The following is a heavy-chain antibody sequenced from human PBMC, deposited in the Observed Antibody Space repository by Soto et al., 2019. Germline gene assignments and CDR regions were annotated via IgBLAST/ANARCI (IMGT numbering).Heavy chain of an antibody. V-gene: IGHV1-18*01. CDR1: GYTFTSYG. CDR3: ARGHTYYDFWSGYPPLRSYGMDV. CDR2: ISAYNGNT. D-gene: IGHD3-3*01. Sequence: VASVKVSCKASGYTFTSYGISWVRQAPGQGLEWMGWISAYNGNTNYAQKLQGRVTMTTDTSTSTAYMELRSLRSDDTAVYYCARGHTYYDFWSGYPPLRSYGMDVRGKGTTVTVSS. J-gene: IGHJ6*04.